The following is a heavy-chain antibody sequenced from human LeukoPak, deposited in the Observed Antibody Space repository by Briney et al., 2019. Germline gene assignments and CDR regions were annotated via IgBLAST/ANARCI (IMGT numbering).Heavy chain of an antibody. CDR2: ISSSSSTI. V-gene: IGHV3-48*01. Sequence: GGSLRLSCAASGFTFSSYSMNWVRQAPGKGLEWVSYISSSSSTIYYADSVKGRFTISRDNAKNSLYLQMNSLRAEDTAVYYCARARGYGDYTRRPYYYYMDVWGKGTTVTVSS. D-gene: IGHD4-17*01. CDR3: ARARGYGDYTRRPYYYYMDV. J-gene: IGHJ6*03. CDR1: GFTFSSYS.